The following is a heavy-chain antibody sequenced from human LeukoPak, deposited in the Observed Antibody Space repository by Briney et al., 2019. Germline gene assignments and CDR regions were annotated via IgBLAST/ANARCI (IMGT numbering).Heavy chain of an antibody. CDR2: IYYSGST. D-gene: IGHD6-19*01. Sequence: SETLSLTCTVSGGSISSSSYYWGWIRQPPGKGLEWIGSIYYSGSTYYNPSLRSRVTISVDTSKNQFSLKLSSVTAADTAVYYCAEGGSGWYLNWFDPWGQGTLVTVSS. J-gene: IGHJ5*02. CDR3: AEGGSGWYLNWFDP. CDR1: GGSISSSSYY. V-gene: IGHV4-39*01.